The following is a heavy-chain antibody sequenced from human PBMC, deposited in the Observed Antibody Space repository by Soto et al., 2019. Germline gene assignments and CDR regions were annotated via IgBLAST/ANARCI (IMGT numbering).Heavy chain of an antibody. D-gene: IGHD3-22*01. CDR2: IDPSDSYT. CDR1: GYSFTSYW. J-gene: IGHJ4*02. CDR3: AKLGVNYYDSSGPDY. Sequence: PGESLKISCNGSGYSFTSYWISWVRQMPGKGLEWMGRIDPSDSYTNYSPSFQGHVTISADKSISTAYLQWSSLKASDTAMYYCAKLGVNYYDSSGPDYWGQGTLVTVSS. V-gene: IGHV5-10-1*01.